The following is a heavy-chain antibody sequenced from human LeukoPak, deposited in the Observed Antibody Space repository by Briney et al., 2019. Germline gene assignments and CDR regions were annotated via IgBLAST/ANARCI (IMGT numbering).Heavy chain of an antibody. CDR2: ISYDGSNK. Sequence: PGRSLRLSCAASGFTFSSYAIHWVRQAPGKGLEWVAVISYDGSNKYYADSVKGRFTISRDNSKNTLFLQMNSLRAEDTAVYYCAGDTPPGGDYYFDYWGQGTLVIVSS. J-gene: IGHJ4*02. D-gene: IGHD3-16*01. CDR3: AGDTPPGGDYYFDY. CDR1: GFTFSSYA. V-gene: IGHV3-30*04.